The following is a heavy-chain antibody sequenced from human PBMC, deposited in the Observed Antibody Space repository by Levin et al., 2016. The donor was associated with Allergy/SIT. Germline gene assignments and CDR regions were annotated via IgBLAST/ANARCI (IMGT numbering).Heavy chain of an antibody. CDR3: AREGFLYSSSWYDY. Sequence: SETLSLTCAVSGGSISSSNWWSWVRQPPGKGLEWIGEIYHSGSTNYNPSLKSRVTISVDKSKNQFSLKLSSVTAADTAVYYCAREGFLYSSSWYDYWGQGTLVTVSS. CDR1: GGSISSSNW. J-gene: IGHJ4*02. V-gene: IGHV4-4*02. CDR2: IYHSGST. D-gene: IGHD6-13*01.